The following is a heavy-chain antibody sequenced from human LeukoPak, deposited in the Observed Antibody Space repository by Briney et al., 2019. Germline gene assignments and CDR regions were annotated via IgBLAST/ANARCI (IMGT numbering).Heavy chain of an antibody. CDR2: IYSGDTT. Sequence: GGSLRLSCVASGFTVSSNYMSWVRQAPGKGLEWVSLIYSGDTTHYADSVKGRFTISRDNSKNTVYLQMNSLRAEDTAVYYCAKVGDGWYYFDYWGQETLVTVSS. D-gene: IGHD2-21*02. V-gene: IGHV3-53*01. J-gene: IGHJ4*02. CDR1: GFTVSSNY. CDR3: AKVGDGWYYFDY.